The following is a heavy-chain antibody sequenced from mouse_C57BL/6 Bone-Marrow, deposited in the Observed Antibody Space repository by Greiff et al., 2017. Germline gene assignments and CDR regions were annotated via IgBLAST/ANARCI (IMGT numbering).Heavy chain of an antibody. CDR2: INPGSGGT. J-gene: IGHJ1*03. Sequence: VKLQQSGAELVRPGTSVKVSCKASGYAFTNYLIEWVKQRPGQGLEWIGVINPGSGGTNYNETFKGKATLTADKSSSTAYMQLSSLTSEDSAVYFCARWEVVADWYFDVWGTWTTVTGSS. CDR1: GYAFTNYL. V-gene: IGHV1-54*01. D-gene: IGHD1-1*01. CDR3: ARWEVVADWYFDV.